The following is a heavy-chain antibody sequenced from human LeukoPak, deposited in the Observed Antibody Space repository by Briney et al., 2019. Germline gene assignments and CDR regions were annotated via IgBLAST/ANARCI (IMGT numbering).Heavy chain of an antibody. Sequence: PSETLSLTCAVYGGSFSGYYWSWIRQPPGKGLEWIGEINHSGSTNYNPSLKSRVTISVDTSKNQFSLKLSSVTAADTAVHYCARGRVKVVAAGRYFDYWGQGTLVTVSS. V-gene: IGHV4-34*01. D-gene: IGHD2-15*01. J-gene: IGHJ4*02. CDR1: GGSFSGYY. CDR2: INHSGST. CDR3: ARGRVKVVAAGRYFDY.